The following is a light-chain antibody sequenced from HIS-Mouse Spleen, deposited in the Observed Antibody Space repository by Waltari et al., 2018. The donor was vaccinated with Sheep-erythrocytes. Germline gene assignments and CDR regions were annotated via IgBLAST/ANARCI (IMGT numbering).Light chain of an antibody. CDR3: QQRSNWLT. J-gene: IGKJ4*01. V-gene: IGKV3-11*01. CDR1: QSVSSY. Sequence: ATLSLSPGERATLSCRASQSVSSYLAWYQQKPGQAPRLLIYDASNRATGIPARFSGSGSGTDFTLTISSLEPEDFAVYYCQQRSNWLTFGGGTKVEIK. CDR2: DAS.